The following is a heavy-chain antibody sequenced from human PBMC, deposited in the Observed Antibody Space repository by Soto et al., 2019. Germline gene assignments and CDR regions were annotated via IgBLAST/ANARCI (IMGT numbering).Heavy chain of an antibody. CDR2: IHYSGVT. Sequence: SETLSLTCTVSGVSFSSYYWSWIRQPPRKGLEWIGYIHYSGVTSYNPSLKSRVAISVETSKNQFSLKLTSVTAADTAVYYCQIEVRRTNILAIDYWGKGHLVTVS. D-gene: IGHD1-7*01. CDR3: QIEVRRTNILAIDY. V-gene: IGHV4-59*08. J-gene: IGHJ4*02. CDR1: GVSFSSYY.